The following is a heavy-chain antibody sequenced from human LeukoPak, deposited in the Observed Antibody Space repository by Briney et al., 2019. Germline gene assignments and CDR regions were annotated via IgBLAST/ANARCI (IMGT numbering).Heavy chain of an antibody. CDR3: ARVCYDSSGYYCFDY. J-gene: IGHJ4*02. Sequence: ASVKVSCKASGYTFTSYGISWVRQAPGQGLEWMGWINAYNGNTNYAQKLQGRVTMTTNTSTSTAYMELRSLRSDDTAVYYCARVCYDSSGYYCFDYWGQGTLVTVSS. CDR1: GYTFTSYG. CDR2: INAYNGNT. D-gene: IGHD3-22*01. V-gene: IGHV1-18*01.